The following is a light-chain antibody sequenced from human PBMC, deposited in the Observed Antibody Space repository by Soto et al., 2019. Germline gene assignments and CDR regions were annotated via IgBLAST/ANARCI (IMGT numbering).Light chain of an antibody. CDR1: QSISSF. CDR3: GQSYRTHQT. CDR2: AAS. Sequence: DIQMTQYPSSLSASVGDRVTITCRARQSISSFLNLYQQKPGKAPKLLVYAASSLQSGVPSRFSGSGSGTDFTLTIARLRPEDSATNYCGQSYRTHQTFCQGITV. V-gene: IGKV1-39*01. J-gene: IGKJ1*01.